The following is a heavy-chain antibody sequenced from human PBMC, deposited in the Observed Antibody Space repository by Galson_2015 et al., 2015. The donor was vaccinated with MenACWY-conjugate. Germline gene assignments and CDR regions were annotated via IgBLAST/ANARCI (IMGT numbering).Heavy chain of an antibody. V-gene: IGHV3-74*01. D-gene: IGHD1-26*01. J-gene: IGHJ4*02. CDR3: AKTRGASFYFDC. CDR2: GSST. Sequence: GSSTTYADSVKDRFTISRDNAKNTLYLQMNSLRPEDTAVFYCAKTRGASFYFDCWGQGTLVTVSS.